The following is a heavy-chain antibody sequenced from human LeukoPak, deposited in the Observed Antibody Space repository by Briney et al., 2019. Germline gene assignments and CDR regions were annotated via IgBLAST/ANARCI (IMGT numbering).Heavy chain of an antibody. CDR2: ISSGGGDT. Sequence: GGSLRLSCVASEFTFSNYAMNWVRQAPGKGLEWVSTISSGGGDTYIADSVKGRFTISRDSSKYTLYLQMNRLRADDTAVYYCAKAEGATLYYYGVDVWGQGTTVTVSS. J-gene: IGHJ6*02. CDR1: EFTFSNYA. V-gene: IGHV3-23*01. CDR3: AKAEGATLYYYGVDV.